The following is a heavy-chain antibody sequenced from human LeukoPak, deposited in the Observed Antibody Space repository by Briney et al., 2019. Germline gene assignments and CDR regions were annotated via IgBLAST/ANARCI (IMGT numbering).Heavy chain of an antibody. Sequence: SETLSLTCTVSGGSISSYYWSWIRQPPGKGLEWIGYIYYSGSTNYNPSLKSRFTISVDTSKNQFSLRLSSVTAADPAVYYCARGGGYYGSGSYLHWGQGTLVTVSS. CDR2: IYYSGST. CDR1: GGSISSYY. CDR3: ARGGGYYGSGSYLH. V-gene: IGHV4-59*01. J-gene: IGHJ4*02. D-gene: IGHD3-10*01.